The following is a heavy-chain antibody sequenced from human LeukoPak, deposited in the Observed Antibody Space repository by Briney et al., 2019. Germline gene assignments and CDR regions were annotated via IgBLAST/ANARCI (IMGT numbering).Heavy chain of an antibody. D-gene: IGHD6-13*01. Sequence: SETLSLTCAVYSGSFSGYYWSWIRQPPGKGLEWIGETNHKGLTNYNPSLKSRVTISVDTSKNQFSLKLTSVTAADTAVYYCASLGYSSSWYFYYYYGMDVWGQGTTVTVSS. CDR3: ASLGYSSSWYFYYYYGMDV. V-gene: IGHV4-34*01. J-gene: IGHJ6*02. CDR1: SGSFSGYY. CDR2: TNHKGLT.